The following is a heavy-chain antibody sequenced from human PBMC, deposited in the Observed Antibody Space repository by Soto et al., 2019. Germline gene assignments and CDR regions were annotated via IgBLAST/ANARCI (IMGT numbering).Heavy chain of an antibody. CDR3: AKAYYIVDNPDQYYYYYGMDV. V-gene: IGHV3-23*01. J-gene: IGHJ6*02. CDR2: ISGSGGST. D-gene: IGHD2-15*01. CDR1: GFTFSSYA. Sequence: GGSLRLSCAASGFTFSSYAMSWVRQAPGKGLEWVSAISGSGGSTYYADSVKGRFTISRDNSKNTLYLQMNSLRAEDTAVYYCAKAYYIVDNPDQYYYYYGMDVWGQGTTVTVSS.